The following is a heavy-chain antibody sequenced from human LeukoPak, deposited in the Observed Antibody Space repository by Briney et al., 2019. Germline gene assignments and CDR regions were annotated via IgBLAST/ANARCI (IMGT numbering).Heavy chain of an antibody. D-gene: IGHD1-26*01. V-gene: IGHV3-21*01. Sequence: GGSLRLSCAASGFTFSSYSMNWVRQAPGKGLEWVSSISSSSYIYYADSVKGRFTISRDNAKNTLYLQMNSLRGEDTAAYYCARDMRPGAYSGNLDSWGQGTLVTVSS. CDR3: ARDMRPGAYSGNLDS. CDR2: ISSSSYI. J-gene: IGHJ4*02. CDR1: GFTFSSYS.